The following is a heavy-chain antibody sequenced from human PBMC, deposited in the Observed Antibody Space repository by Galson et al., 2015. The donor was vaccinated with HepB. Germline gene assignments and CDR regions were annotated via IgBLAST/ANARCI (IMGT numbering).Heavy chain of an antibody. V-gene: IGHV1-69*13. J-gene: IGHJ4*02. CDR2: IIPIFGTA. Sequence: SVKVSCKASGGTFSSYAISWVRQAPGQGLEWMGGIIPIFGTANYAQKFQGRVTITADESTSTAYMELSSLRSEDTAVYYCARDYYGSGSYYPFDYWGQGTLVTVSS. D-gene: IGHD3-10*01. CDR3: ARDYYGSGSYYPFDY. CDR1: GGTFSSYA.